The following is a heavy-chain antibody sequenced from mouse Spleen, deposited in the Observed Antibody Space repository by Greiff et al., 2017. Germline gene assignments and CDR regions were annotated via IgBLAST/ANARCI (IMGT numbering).Heavy chain of an antibody. V-gene: IGHV1-72*01. CDR2: IDPNSGGT. CDR3: ARDYRYPSYWYFDV. CDR1: GYTFTSYW. Sequence: QVQLKQPGAELVKPGASVKLSCKASGYTFTSYWMHWVKQRPGRGLEWIGRIDPNSGGTKYNEKFKSKATLTVDKPSSTAYMQLSSLTSEDSAVYYCARDYRYPSYWYFDVWGAGTTVTVSS. D-gene: IGHD2-14*01. J-gene: IGHJ1*01.